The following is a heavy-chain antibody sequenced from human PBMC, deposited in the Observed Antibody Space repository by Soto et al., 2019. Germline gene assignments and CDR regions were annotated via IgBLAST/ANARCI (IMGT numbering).Heavy chain of an antibody. V-gene: IGHV6-1*01. CDR1: GDSVSSNSAA. J-gene: IGHJ4*01. D-gene: IGHD2-8*02. CDR3: ARVRGVGYYLDY. CDR2: TYYRSKWYN. Sequence: SQTLSLTCAISGDSVSSNSAAWNWIRQSPSRGLEWLGRTYYRSKWYNDYAVSVKSRITINPDTSKNQFSLQLNSVTPDVSAVYFFARVRGVGYYLDYWGHGTLVTVFS.